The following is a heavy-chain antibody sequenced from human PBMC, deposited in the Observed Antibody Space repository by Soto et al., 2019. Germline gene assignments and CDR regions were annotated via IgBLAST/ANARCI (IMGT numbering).Heavy chain of an antibody. CDR1: GFTFSDYY. CDR2: IRNRGQSHIA. J-gene: IGHJ4*02. Sequence: LRLSCAASGFTFSDYYMDWVRQAPGKGLGWVGRIRNRGQSHIADYAASVKGRFTMSRDDSENSLHLQMNSLKTEDTAVYYCTRDTYTAPDYWGQGTLVTVSS. CDR3: TRDTYTAPDY. V-gene: IGHV3-72*01. D-gene: IGHD2-2*02.